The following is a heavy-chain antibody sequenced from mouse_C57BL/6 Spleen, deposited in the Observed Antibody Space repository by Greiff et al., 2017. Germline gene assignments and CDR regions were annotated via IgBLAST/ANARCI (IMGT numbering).Heavy chain of an antibody. CDR3: ARKGAPIGDY. CDR1: GYTFTDYY. Sequence: VQLQQSGPELVKPGASVKISCKASGYTFTDYYMNWVKQSHGKSLEWIGDINPNNGGTSYNQKFKGKATLTVDKSSSTAYMELRSLTSEDSAVYYCARKGAPIGDYWGQGTTLTVSS. CDR2: INPNNGGT. V-gene: IGHV1-26*01. J-gene: IGHJ2*01. D-gene: IGHD2-14*01.